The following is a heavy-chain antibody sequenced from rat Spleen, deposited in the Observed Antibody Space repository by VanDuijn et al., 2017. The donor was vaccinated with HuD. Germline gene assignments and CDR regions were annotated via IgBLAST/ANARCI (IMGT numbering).Heavy chain of an antibody. CDR3: ARRYYGYGDY. CDR2: INYDGRST. D-gene: IGHD1-6*01. CDR1: GFSFSDYG. Sequence: EVQLVESGGGLVQPGRSLDLSCAASGFSFSDYGMAWVRQAQAKGLEWVASINYDGRSTYYRDSVKGRVTISRDNAKGTLYLQMGSLRSEDTATYYCARRYYGYGDYWGQGVMVTVSS. J-gene: IGHJ2*01. V-gene: IGHV5-29*01.